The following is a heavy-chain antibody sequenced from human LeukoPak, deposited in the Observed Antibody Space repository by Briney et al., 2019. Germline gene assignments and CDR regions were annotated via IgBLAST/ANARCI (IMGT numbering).Heavy chain of an antibody. CDR2: ISSGGGTT. V-gene: IGHV3-23*01. Sequence: GGSLRLSCAASGFSFSSHAMSWVRQAPGKGLQWVSTISSGGGTTYYGDSVKGRFTIPRDNSKNTLYLQMNSLRVDDTAIYYCANRGTKWLPPPTDAFDVWGQGTMVTVSS. CDR1: GFSFSSHA. J-gene: IGHJ3*01. CDR3: ANRGTKWLPPPTDAFDV. D-gene: IGHD2-8*01.